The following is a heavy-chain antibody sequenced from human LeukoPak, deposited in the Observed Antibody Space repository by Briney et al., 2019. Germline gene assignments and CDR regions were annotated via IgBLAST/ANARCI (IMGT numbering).Heavy chain of an antibody. CDR3: ASDSWVSGDFYY. J-gene: IGHJ4*02. Sequence: ASVEVSCKASGYTFTSFGISWVRQAPGQGLGLMGWISPNNCKKNYTEKLQSTGTMTTDTSTSKVYREMTSLRADDTGVYYCASDSWVSGDFYYWGQVTLVTVS. CDR1: GYTFTSFG. D-gene: IGHD5/OR15-5a*01. V-gene: IGHV1-18*01. CDR2: ISPNNCKK.